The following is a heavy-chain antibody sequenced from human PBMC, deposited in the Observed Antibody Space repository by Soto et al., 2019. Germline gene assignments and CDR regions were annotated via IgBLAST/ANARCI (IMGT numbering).Heavy chain of an antibody. Sequence: GASVKVSCKASGYTFTSYGISWVRQAPGQGLEWMGWISAYNGNTNYAQKLQGRVTMTTDTSTSTAYMELRSLRSDDTTVYYCARDHNYDFWSGYSTGYYYGMDVWGQGTTVTVSS. D-gene: IGHD3-3*01. CDR2: ISAYNGNT. CDR3: ARDHNYDFWSGYSTGYYYGMDV. CDR1: GYTFTSYG. J-gene: IGHJ6*02. V-gene: IGHV1-18*01.